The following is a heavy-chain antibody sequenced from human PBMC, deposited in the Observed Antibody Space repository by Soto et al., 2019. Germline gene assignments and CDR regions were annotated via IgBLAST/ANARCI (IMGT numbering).Heavy chain of an antibody. CDR2: LYYSGST. J-gene: IGHJ6*02. Sequence: QVQLQESGPGLVKPSQTLSLTCTVSGGSISSGDYYWSWIRQPPGKGLEWIGYLYYSGSTYYNPSLKIRVTISVDTSKNQSSLKLSSVTAADTAVYYCARALCPAIYYYYGMDVWGQGTTVTVSS. V-gene: IGHV4-30-4*01. CDR1: GGSISSGDYY. D-gene: IGHD3-10*02. CDR3: ARALCPAIYYYYGMDV.